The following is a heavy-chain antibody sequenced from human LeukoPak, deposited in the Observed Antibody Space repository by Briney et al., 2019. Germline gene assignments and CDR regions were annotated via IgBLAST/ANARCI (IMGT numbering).Heavy chain of an antibody. CDR2: INPSGGSK. CDR1: GYTFTSYY. Sequence: ASVKVSCKASGYTFTSYYMHWVRQAPGQGLEWMGIINPSGGSKSYAQKFQGRVTMTRDTSTSTVYMELSSLRSEDTAVYYCARDMGVVPAAMRYFDYWGQGTLVTVSS. V-gene: IGHV1-46*01. J-gene: IGHJ4*02. CDR3: ARDMGVVPAAMRYFDY. D-gene: IGHD2-2*01.